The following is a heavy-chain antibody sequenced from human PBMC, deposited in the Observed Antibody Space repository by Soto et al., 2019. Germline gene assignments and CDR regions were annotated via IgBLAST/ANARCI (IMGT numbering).Heavy chain of an antibody. CDR3: AGDSGSYYWSGWFDP. CDR1: GFTFSSYG. CDR2: IWYDGSNK. J-gene: IGHJ5*02. V-gene: IGHV3-33*01. Sequence: PGGSLRLSCAASGFTFSSYGMHWVRQAPGKGLEWVAVIWYDGSNKYYADSVKGRFTISRDNSKNTLYLQMNSLRAEDTAVYYCAGDSGSYYWSGWFDPWGQGTLVTVSS. D-gene: IGHD1-26*01.